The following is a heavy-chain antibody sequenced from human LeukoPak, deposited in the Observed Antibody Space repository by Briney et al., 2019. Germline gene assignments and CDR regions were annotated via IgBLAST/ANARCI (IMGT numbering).Heavy chain of an antibody. CDR3: AKSDWRFGAAEGDY. Sequence: PGGSLRLSCAASGFTFSDYYMSWIRQAPGKGLEWVSYISSSGGTIYYADSVKGRFTISRDNSKNTLYLQMDSLRAEDTAVYYCAKSDWRFGAAEGDYWGQGTLVTVSS. J-gene: IGHJ4*02. CDR1: GFTFSDYY. D-gene: IGHD6-13*01. V-gene: IGHV3-11*01. CDR2: ISSSGGTI.